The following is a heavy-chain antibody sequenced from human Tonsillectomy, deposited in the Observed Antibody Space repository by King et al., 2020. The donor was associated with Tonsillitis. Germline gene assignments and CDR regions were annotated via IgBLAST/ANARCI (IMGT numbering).Heavy chain of an antibody. V-gene: IGHV5-10-1*03. CDR3: ASPAPGAVSFDY. CDR1: GYSFTSYW. D-gene: IGHD2/OR15-2a*01. J-gene: IGHJ4*02. CDR2: IDPSDSYT. Sequence: VQLVESGAEVKKPGESLRISCKGSGYSFTSYWISWVRQMPGKGLEWMGRIDPSDSYTNYSPSFQGHVTISADKSISTAYLQWSSLKASDTAMYYCASPAPGAVSFDYWGQGTLVTVSS.